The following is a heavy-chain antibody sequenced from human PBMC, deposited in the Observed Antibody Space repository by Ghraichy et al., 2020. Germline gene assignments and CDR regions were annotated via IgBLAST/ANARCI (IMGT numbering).Heavy chain of an antibody. J-gene: IGHJ3*01. V-gene: IGHV3-74*01. Sequence: GSLNISCVASGFTFSSYWMHWVRQTPGKGLMWVSRINTDGSVTSYADSVKGRFTTSRDNAKNTLYLQMNSLRAEDTAVYYCAELSSSAFDLWGQGTMVTVSS. CDR3: AELSSSAFDL. D-gene: IGHD6-13*01. CDR1: GFTFSSYW. CDR2: INTDGSVT.